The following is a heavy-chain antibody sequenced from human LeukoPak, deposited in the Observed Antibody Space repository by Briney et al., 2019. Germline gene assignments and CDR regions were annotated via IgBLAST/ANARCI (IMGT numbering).Heavy chain of an antibody. J-gene: IGHJ3*02. CDR2: IIPIFSTA. D-gene: IGHD3-3*01. CDR1: GGTFSSYA. Sequence: VASVKVPCRTAGGTFSSYAISWVRQAPGQGLEWMGRIIPIFSTANYAQKFQGRVTTTTDESTSTAYMELSSLRSEDTAVYYCASGTYYDFWSGYSNDAFDIWGQGTMVTVSS. V-gene: IGHV1-69*05. CDR3: ASGTYYDFWSGYSNDAFDI.